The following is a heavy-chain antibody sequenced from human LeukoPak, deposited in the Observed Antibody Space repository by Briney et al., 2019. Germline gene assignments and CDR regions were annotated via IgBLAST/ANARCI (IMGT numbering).Heavy chain of an antibody. D-gene: IGHD3-10*01. CDR2: ISGSGGST. CDR1: GFTFSSYG. CDR3: AKDGGLLWFGELPRTFYYMDV. J-gene: IGHJ6*03. Sequence: GGSLRLSCAASGFTFSSYGMSWVRQAPGKGLEWVSAISGSGGSTYHSDSVKGRFTISRDNSKNTLYLQMNSLRAEDTAVYYCAKDGGLLWFGELPRTFYYMDVWGKGTTVTVSS. V-gene: IGHV3-23*01.